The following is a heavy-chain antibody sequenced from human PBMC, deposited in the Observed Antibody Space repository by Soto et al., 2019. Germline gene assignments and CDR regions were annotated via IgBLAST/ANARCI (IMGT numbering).Heavy chain of an antibody. V-gene: IGHV4-39*01. J-gene: IGHJ3*02. CDR2: IYYSGST. D-gene: IGHD6-6*01. CDR1: GGSISSSSYY. Sequence: PSETLSLTCTVSGGSISSSSYYWGWIRQPPGKGLEWIGSIYYSGSTYYNPSLKSRFTVSVDTSKNKFSLNLSPVTAAVRALYYCARHASIAARPFIDAFDIWGQEKMVTVS. CDR3: ARHASIAARPFIDAFDI.